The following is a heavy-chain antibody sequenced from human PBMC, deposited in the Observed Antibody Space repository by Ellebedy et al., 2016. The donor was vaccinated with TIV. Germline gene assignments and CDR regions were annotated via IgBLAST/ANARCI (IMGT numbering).Heavy chain of an antibody. CDR1: GFTFSSYA. J-gene: IGHJ4*02. V-gene: IGHV3-30-3*01. Sequence: GESLKISCAASGFTFSSYAMHWVRQAPGKGLEWVAVISYDGSNKYYEDSVKGRFTISRDNSKNTLYLQMNSLRAEDTAVYYCARHLSVAARLFDYWGQGTLVTVSS. D-gene: IGHD6-6*01. CDR2: ISYDGSNK. CDR3: ARHLSVAARLFDY.